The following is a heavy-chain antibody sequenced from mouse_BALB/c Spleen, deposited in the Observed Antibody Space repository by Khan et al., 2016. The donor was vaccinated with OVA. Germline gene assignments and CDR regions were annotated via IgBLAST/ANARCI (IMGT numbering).Heavy chain of an antibody. Sequence: QIQLVQSGPELKKPGETVKISCKASGYTFTNNGMNWVKLAPGKGYNWMGWINTYTGKPAYADDFKGRFAFSLETSASTAYLQINNLKNEDTATYFCARLGYNGTMDYWGQGTSVTVSS. CDR1: GYTFTNNG. CDR2: INTYTGKP. D-gene: IGHD2-14*01. V-gene: IGHV9-3-1*01. J-gene: IGHJ4*01. CDR3: ARLGYNGTMDY.